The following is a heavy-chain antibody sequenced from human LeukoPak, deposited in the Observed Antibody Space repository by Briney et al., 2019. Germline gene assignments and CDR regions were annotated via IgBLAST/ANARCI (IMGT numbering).Heavy chain of an antibody. CDR1: GDSISSYY. J-gene: IGHJ3*02. V-gene: IGHV4-4*07. CDR3: AREMEARSSNAFDI. D-gene: IGHD1-26*01. Sequence: SETLSLTCTVSGDSISSYYWSWIRQPPGEGLEWIGRIDIIEATKNTPSLKSRVTISLDTSKNQFSLRLSSVTAADTAVYYCAREMEARSSNAFDIRGQGKMVTVSS. CDR2: IDIIEAT.